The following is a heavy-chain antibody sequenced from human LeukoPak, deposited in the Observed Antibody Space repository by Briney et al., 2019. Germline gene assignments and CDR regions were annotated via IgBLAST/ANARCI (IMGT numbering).Heavy chain of an antibody. J-gene: IGHJ6*03. CDR2: ISGSGGST. V-gene: IGHV3-23*01. CDR3: AKDRPYYYYMDV. Sequence: GGTLRLSCAASGFTFSSYGMSWVRQAPGKGLEWVSAISGSGGSTYYADSVKGRFTISRDNSKNTLYLQMNSLRAEDTAVYYCAKDRPYYYYMDVWGKGTTVTISS. CDR1: GFTFSSYG.